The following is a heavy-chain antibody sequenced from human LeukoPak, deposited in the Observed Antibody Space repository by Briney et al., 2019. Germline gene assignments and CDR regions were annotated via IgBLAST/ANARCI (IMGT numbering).Heavy chain of an antibody. CDR2: IKQDGSEK. J-gene: IGHJ3*02. V-gene: IGHV3-7*01. CDR3: ARDFKFHDSSGYYLNDAFDI. CDR1: GFTLSSYW. Sequence: SGGSLRLSCAASGFTLSSYWMSWVRQAPGKGLEWVANIKQDGSEKYYVDSVKGRFTISRDNAKNSLYLQMNSLRAEDTAVYYCARDFKFHDSSGYYLNDAFDIWGQGTMVTVSS. D-gene: IGHD3-22*01.